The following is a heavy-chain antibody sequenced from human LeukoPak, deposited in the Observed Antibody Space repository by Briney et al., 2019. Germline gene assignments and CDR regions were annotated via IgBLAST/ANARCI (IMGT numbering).Heavy chain of an antibody. CDR1: GFAFRSYV. J-gene: IGHJ4*02. Sequence: PGGSLRLSCAASGFAFRSYVVNWVRQAPGEGLEWVSSISASGSDVKYAGSVTGRFTVSRDNAKSSLYLEMNSLRAEDTAVYYCARRTAAGPFDYWGQGTLVTVSS. D-gene: IGHD6-13*01. CDR2: ISASGSDV. CDR3: ARRTAAGPFDY. V-gene: IGHV3-21*01.